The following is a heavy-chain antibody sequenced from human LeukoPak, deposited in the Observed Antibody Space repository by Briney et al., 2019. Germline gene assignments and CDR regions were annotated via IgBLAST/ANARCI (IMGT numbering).Heavy chain of an antibody. D-gene: IGHD6-6*01. J-gene: IGHJ4*02. CDR1: GFTFSNYA. V-gene: IGHV3-23*01. CDR2: ISGSGGST. CDR3: AKDLGSSPNY. Sequence: GGSLRLSCAASGFTFSNYAMSWVRQAPGKGLEWVSVISGSGGSTYYADSVKGRFTISRDNSKNTLYLQMNSLRAEDTAVYYCAKDLGSSPNYWGQGTLVTVSS.